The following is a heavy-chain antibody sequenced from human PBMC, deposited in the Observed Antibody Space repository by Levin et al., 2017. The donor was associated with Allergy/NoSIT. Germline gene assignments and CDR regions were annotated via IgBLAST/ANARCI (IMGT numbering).Heavy chain of an antibody. V-gene: IGHV3-21*01. J-gene: IGHJ3*02. D-gene: IGHD6-6*01. CDR3: ASDCSYDTIDI. CDR2: ISSSSTYI. CDR1: GFTFSGYT. Sequence: GESLKISCAASGFTFSGYTLNWVRQAPGKGLEWVSSISSSSTYIYYADSLKGRFTISRDDAKNSLSLQMNSLRVEDTAVYYCASDCSYDTIDIWGQGTMVTVSS.